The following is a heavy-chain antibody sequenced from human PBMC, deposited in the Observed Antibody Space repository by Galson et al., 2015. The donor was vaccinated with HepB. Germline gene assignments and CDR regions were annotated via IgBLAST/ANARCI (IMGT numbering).Heavy chain of an antibody. CDR3: ARGPFYDFWSGYYMRYFDY. D-gene: IGHD3-3*01. Sequence: QVQLQESGPGLVKPSQTLSLTCTVPGGSISSYYWSWIRQPPGKGLEWIGYIYYSGSTNYNPSLKSRVTISVDTSKNQFSLKLSSVTAADTAVYYCARGPFYDFWSGYYMRYFDYWGQGTLATVSS. CDR1: GGSISSYY. CDR2: IYYSGST. V-gene: IGHV4-59*01. J-gene: IGHJ4*02.